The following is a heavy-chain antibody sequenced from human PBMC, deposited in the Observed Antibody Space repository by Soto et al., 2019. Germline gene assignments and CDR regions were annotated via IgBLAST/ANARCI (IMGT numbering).Heavy chain of an antibody. Sequence: PSETLSLTCAVYGGSFSGYYWSWIRQPPGKGLEWIGEINHSGSTNYNPSLKSRVTISVDTSKNQFSLKLSSVTAADTAVYYCARRPYCSSTSCYLGYWGQGTLVTVSS. CDR3: ARRPYCSSTSCYLGY. J-gene: IGHJ4*02. V-gene: IGHV4-34*01. CDR2: INHSGST. CDR1: GGSFSGYY. D-gene: IGHD2-2*01.